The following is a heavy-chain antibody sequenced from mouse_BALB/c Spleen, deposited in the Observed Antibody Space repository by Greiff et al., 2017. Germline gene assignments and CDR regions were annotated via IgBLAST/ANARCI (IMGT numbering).Heavy chain of an antibody. J-gene: IGHJ3*01. CDR3: ARDYYGSKAWFAY. Sequence: EVQLVESGGGLVKPGGSLKLSCAASGFTFSDYYMYWVRQTPEKRLEWAATISDGGSYTYYPDSVKGRFTISRDNAKNNLYLQMSSLKSEDTAMYYCARDYYGSKAWFAYWGQGTLVTVSA. D-gene: IGHD1-1*01. CDR2: ISDGGSYT. CDR1: GFTFSDYY. V-gene: IGHV5-4*02.